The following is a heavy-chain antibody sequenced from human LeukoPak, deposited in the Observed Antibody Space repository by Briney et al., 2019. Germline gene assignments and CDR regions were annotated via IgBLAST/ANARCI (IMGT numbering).Heavy chain of an antibody. J-gene: IGHJ4*02. V-gene: IGHV4-59*01. CDR2: IYYSGST. Sequence: SETLSLTCTVSGGSISSYYWSWIRQPPGKGLEWIGYIYYSGSTNYNPSLKSRVTISVDTSKNQFSLKLTSVTAADTAVYYCARYRGTYGYYFDYWGQGKLVIVSS. CDR3: ARYRGTYGYYFDY. D-gene: IGHD5-24*01. CDR1: GGSISSYY.